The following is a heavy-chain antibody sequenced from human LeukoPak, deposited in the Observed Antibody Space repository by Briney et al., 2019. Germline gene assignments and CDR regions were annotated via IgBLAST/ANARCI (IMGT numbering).Heavy chain of an antibody. CDR3: ARDQVTMWEPIDYYGMDV. CDR1: GFTVSSNY. V-gene: IGHV3-66*01. J-gene: IGHJ6*02. D-gene: IGHD3-10*02. Sequence: PGGSLRLSCAASGFTVSSNYMSWVRQAPGKGLEWVSVIYSGGSTYYADSVKGRFTISRDNSKNTPYLQMNSLRAEDTAVYYCARDQVTMWEPIDYYGMDVWGQGTTVTVSS. CDR2: IYSGGST.